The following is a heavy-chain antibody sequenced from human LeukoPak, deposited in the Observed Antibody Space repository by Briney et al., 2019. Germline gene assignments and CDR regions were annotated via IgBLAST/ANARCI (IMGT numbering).Heavy chain of an antibody. V-gene: IGHV3-23*01. CDR2: TSSSDDGT. J-gene: IGHJ4*02. CDR3: AKAPVTSCRGAFCYPLDS. Sequence: GGSLRLSCAASGFSLSSYAMSWVRQAPGKGLEWVSATSSSDDGTYHAGSVRGRFTISRDSSKNTLYLQMNNLRTEDAAIYYCAKAPVTSCRGAFCYPLDSWGQGTLVTVSS. D-gene: IGHD2-15*01. CDR1: GFSLSSYA.